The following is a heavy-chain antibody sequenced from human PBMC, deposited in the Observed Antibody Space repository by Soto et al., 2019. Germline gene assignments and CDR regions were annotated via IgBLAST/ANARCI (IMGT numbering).Heavy chain of an antibody. V-gene: IGHV3-23*01. Sequence: PGGSLRLSCVASGFTFNNYAMAWVRQVPGKGLEWASGITGNSVYTYYTDAVKGRFTISRDNSQNTLFLQLNNLRADDTAVYYCAKALVGSCSGTRCYPFDYWGQGTLVTVSS. CDR1: GFTFNNYA. CDR2: ITGNSVYT. D-gene: IGHD6-19*01. J-gene: IGHJ4*02. CDR3: AKALVGSCSGTRCYPFDY.